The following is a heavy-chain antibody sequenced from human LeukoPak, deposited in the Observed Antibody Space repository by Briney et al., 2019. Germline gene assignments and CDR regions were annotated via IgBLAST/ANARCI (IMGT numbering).Heavy chain of an antibody. CDR1: GGSISSGDYY. J-gene: IGHJ5*02. V-gene: IGHV4-30-4*01. CDR2: IYYSGST. Sequence: SETLSLTCTVSGGSISSGDYYWSWIRQPPGKGLEWIGYIYYSGSTYYNPSLKSRVTISVDTSKNQSSLKLSSVTAADTAVYYCAREGVYAKGYNWFDPWGQGTPVTVSS. D-gene: IGHD2-8*01. CDR3: AREGVYAKGYNWFDP.